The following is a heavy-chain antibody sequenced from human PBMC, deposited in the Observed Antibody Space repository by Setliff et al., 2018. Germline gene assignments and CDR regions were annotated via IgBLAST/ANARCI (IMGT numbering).Heavy chain of an antibody. CDR1: GGSISSTSYY. D-gene: IGHD4-17*01. CDR2: NYYRGST. Sequence: SETLSLTCTVSGGSISSTSYYWAWIRQPPGKGLEWTGSNYYRGSTFIYPSLRSRVTISADTSKNQFSLKLTSVTAADTAMYYCAGVYGENDLPDIWGQGTMVTVSS. J-gene: IGHJ3*02. V-gene: IGHV4-39*07. CDR3: AGVYGENDLPDI.